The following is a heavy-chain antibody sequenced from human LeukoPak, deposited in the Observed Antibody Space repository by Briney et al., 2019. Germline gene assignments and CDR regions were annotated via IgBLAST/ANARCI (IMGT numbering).Heavy chain of an antibody. J-gene: IGHJ5*02. Sequence: SVKVSCKASGGTFSSYAISWVRQAPGQGLEWMGGIIPIFGTTNYAQKFQGRVTITADESTSTAYMELSSLRSEDTAVYYCARGRCSSTSCLTAGWFDPWGQGTLVTVSS. CDR1: GGTFSSYA. CDR3: ARGRCSSTSCLTAGWFDP. V-gene: IGHV1-69*13. D-gene: IGHD2-2*01. CDR2: IIPIFGTT.